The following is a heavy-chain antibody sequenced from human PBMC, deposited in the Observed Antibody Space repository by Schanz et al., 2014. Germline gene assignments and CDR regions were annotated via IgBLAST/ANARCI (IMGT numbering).Heavy chain of an antibody. CDR1: GYTFNNHG. CDR3: ATNSPFRMVRGSNAFDA. J-gene: IGHJ3*01. V-gene: IGHV1-18*01. D-gene: IGHD3-10*01. Sequence: QVQLVQSGGEVKKPGASATVSCKASGYTFNNHGISWVRQAPGQGLEWMGWISVYHGHTNYAEKVHGRVTMTTDTSTRTAYMELRSLISDDTAVYYCATNSPFRMVRGSNAFDAWGQGTMVTVSS. CDR2: ISVYHGHT.